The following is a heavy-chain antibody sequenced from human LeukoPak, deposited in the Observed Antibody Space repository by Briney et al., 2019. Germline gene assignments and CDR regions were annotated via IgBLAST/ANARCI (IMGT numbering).Heavy chain of an antibody. CDR2: ISSDSRYI. V-gene: IGHV3-21*01. J-gene: IGHJ4*02. D-gene: IGHD2-15*01. Sequence: GGTLRLSCAASGFTFSSHSMNWVRRAPGKGLEWISVISSDSRYIYYGDSVKGRFTISRDNAKNSLYLQINSLRAEDTAVYYCARDGPSWSRDYWGQGTLVTVSS. CDR1: GFTFSSHS. CDR3: ARDGPSWSRDY.